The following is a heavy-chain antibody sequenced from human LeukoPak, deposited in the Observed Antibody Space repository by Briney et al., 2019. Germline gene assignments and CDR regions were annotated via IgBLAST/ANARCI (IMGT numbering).Heavy chain of an antibody. CDR2: ISGSGGST. Sequence: PGGSLRLSCAASGFTFSSYAMSWVPQAPGKGLEWVSAISGSGGSTYYADSVKGRFTISRDNSKNTLYLQMNSLRAEDTAVYYCAKSLYIVVVPATWGFWGQGTLVTVSS. CDR3: AKSLYIVVVPATWGF. CDR1: GFTFSSYA. V-gene: IGHV3-23*01. D-gene: IGHD2-2*01. J-gene: IGHJ4*02.